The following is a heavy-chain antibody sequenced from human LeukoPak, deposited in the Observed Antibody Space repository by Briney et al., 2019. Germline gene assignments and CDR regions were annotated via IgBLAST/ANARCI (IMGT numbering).Heavy chain of an antibody. V-gene: IGHV3-23*01. J-gene: IGHJ4*02. CDR3: AKGEQGYSYGFY. CDR2: ISSSGGST. D-gene: IGHD5-18*01. Sequence: PGGSLRLPCAASGFTFSSYAMSRVRQAPGKGLEWVSAISSSGGSTYYGDSVKGRFTVSRDNSKNTLYLQMNSLRAEDTAVYYCAKGEQGYSYGFYWGQGTLVTVSS. CDR1: GFTFSSYA.